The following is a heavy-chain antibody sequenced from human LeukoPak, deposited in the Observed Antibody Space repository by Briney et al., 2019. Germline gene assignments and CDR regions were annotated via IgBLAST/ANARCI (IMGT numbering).Heavy chain of an antibody. CDR1: GYTFTSYD. CDR3: ARGGVLRYFDWLATYDY. D-gene: IGHD3-9*01. CDR2: MNPNSGNT. Sequence: ASVKVSCKASGYTFTSYDINWVRQAPGQGLEWMGWMNPNSGNTGYAQKFQGRVTMTGNTSISTAYMELSSLRSEDTAVYYCARGGVLRYFDWLATYDYWGQGTLVTVSS. J-gene: IGHJ4*02. V-gene: IGHV1-8*01.